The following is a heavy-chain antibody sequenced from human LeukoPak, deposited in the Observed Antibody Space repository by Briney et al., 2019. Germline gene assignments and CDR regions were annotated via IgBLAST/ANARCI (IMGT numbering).Heavy chain of an antibody. CDR1: GFTFSSYA. CDR3: AKKYYYDSSGPESAFDI. V-gene: IGHV3-23*01. CDR2: ISGSGGST. D-gene: IGHD3-22*01. Sequence: GGSLRLSCAASGFTFSSYAMSWVRQAPGKGLEWVSAISGSGGSTYYADSVKGRFTISRDNSKNTLYLQMNSLRAEDTAVYYCAKKYYYDSSGPESAFDIWGQGTMVTVSS. J-gene: IGHJ3*02.